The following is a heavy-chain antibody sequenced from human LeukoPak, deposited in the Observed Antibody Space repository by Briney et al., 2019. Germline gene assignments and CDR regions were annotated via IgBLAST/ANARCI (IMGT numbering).Heavy chain of an antibody. V-gene: IGHV1-18*01. CDR3: AKVQNYYDSSGYRQFDP. CDR2: ISGYNGNT. J-gene: IGHJ5*02. Sequence: ASVKVSCKASGYAFTNFGISWVRQAPGQGLEWMGWISGYNGNTNYAQKVQGRVTMTIDTSTSTVYMDLRSLRSDDTAVYYCAKVQNYYDSSGYRQFDPWGQGTLVTVSS. CDR1: GYAFTNFG. D-gene: IGHD3-22*01.